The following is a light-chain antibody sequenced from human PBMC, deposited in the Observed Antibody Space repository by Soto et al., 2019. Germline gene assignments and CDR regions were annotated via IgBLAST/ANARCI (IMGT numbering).Light chain of an antibody. V-gene: IGKV3-15*01. CDR2: GAS. CDR3: LHYKDWPRWT. J-gene: IGKJ1*01. Sequence: EIVLTQSPATLSVSPGGRATLSCRASQSVSIDLAWYQQQPGQAPRLLIYGASTTATGIPARFSGSGSGTEFTLTIGSLQSEDFAVYYCLHYKDWPRWTFGQGTKVEVK. CDR1: QSVSID.